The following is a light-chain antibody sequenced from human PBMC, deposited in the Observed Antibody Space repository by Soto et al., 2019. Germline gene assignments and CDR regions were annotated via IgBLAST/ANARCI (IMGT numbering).Light chain of an antibody. CDR1: QGIGKD. CDR3: QQANSFPLT. V-gene: IGKV1-6*01. J-gene: IGKJ4*01. CDR2: GAS. Sequence: AIEMTQSPSSQSASVGDTVTITCRASQGIGKDLAWFQQRPGKAPKLLIYGASGLQNGVPSRFSGSGSGTDFTLTISSLQPEDFATYYCQQANSFPLTFGGGTKVDIK.